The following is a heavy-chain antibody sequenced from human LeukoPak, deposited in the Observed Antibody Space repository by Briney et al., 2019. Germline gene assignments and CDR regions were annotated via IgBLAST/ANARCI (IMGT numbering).Heavy chain of an antibody. CDR2: INHSGST. J-gene: IGHJ6*02. V-gene: IGHV4-39*07. Sequence: KSSETLSLTCTVSGASISSGGYYWSWIRQPPGKGLEWIGEINHSGSTNYNPSLKSRVTISVDTSKNQFSLKLSSVTAADTAVYYCARVRYPAEPFDTAMASYYYYGMDVWGQGTTVTVSS. CDR1: GASISSGGYY. CDR3: ARVRYPAEPFDTAMASYYYYGMDV. D-gene: IGHD5-18*01.